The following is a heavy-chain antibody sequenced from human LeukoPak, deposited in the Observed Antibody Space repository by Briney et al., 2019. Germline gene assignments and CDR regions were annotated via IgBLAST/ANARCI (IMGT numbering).Heavy chain of an antibody. CDR3: ARDLGNTGLHTFDY. CDR2: TYYRSKWYN. V-gene: IGHV6-1*01. CDR1: GDDVSSKNGA. D-gene: IGHD1/OR15-1a*01. Sequence: SQTLSLTCVVAGDDVSSKNGAWNWIRQSPSRGLEWLGRTYYRSKWYNDSVESMEGRIIISQDTSKNQYSLHLNSVTPDDTAVYYCARDLGNTGLHTFDYWGQGTLVTVSS. J-gene: IGHJ4*02.